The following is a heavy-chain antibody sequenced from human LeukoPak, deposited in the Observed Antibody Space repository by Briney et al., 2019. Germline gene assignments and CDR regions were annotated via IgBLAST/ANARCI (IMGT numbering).Heavy chain of an antibody. CDR2: IYTSGGT. D-gene: IGHD5-18*01. J-gene: IGHJ4*02. Sequence: PSETLSLTCTVSGGSISSDTYFWSWIRQPAGKGLEWIGRIYTSGGTNYNSSLTSRVTISVDTSKNQFSLKLSSVTAADTAVYYCARDGGSYGYYYWGQGTLVTVSS. CDR1: GGSISSDTYF. CDR3: ARDGGSYGYYY. V-gene: IGHV4-61*02.